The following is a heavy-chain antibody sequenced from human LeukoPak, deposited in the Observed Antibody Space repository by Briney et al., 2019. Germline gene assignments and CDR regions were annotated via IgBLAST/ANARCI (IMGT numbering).Heavy chain of an antibody. Sequence: PGGSLRLSCAASGFTFDDYGMSWVRQAPGKGLEWVSGINWNGGRTGYVDSVKGRFTISRDNAKNSLFLQMNSLRAEDTAVYYCARDIATAGHFAFDYWGQGTLVTVSS. CDR3: ARDIATAGHFAFDY. CDR2: INWNGGRT. CDR1: GFTFDDYG. D-gene: IGHD6-13*01. V-gene: IGHV3-20*04. J-gene: IGHJ4*02.